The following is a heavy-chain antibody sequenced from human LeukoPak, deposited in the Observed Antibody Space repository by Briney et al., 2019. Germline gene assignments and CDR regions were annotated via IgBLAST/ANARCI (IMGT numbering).Heavy chain of an antibody. D-gene: IGHD3-22*01. CDR3: AKGYYDSSGYYPAAHDY. Sequence: GGSLRLSCAASGFTFSSNAMSWVRQAPGKGLEWVSAISGSGGSTYYADSVKGRFTISRDNSKNTLYLQMNSLRAEDTAVYYCAKGYYDSSGYYPAAHDYWGQGTLVTVSS. CDR1: GFTFSSNA. J-gene: IGHJ4*02. CDR2: ISGSGGST. V-gene: IGHV3-23*01.